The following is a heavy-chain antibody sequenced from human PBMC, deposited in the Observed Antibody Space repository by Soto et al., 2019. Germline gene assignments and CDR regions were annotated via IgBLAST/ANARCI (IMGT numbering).Heavy chain of an antibody. CDR1: GYTFTNND. Sequence: ASVKVSCKASGYTFTNNDVTWVRQATGQGLEWMGWMNPGSGDTGYAQKFQGRVTMTRNISIATAYMELSSLRSEDTAIYYCARMASFGSLNWFDPWGQGTLVTAPQ. V-gene: IGHV1-8*01. CDR3: ARMASFGSLNWFDP. J-gene: IGHJ5*02. D-gene: IGHD5-18*01. CDR2: MNPGSGDT.